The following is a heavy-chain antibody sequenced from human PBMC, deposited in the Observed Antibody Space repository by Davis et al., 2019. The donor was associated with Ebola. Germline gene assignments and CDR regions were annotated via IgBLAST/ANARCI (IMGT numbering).Heavy chain of an antibody. CDR1: GYTFTSYG. CDR3: ARDLSGDNILCPDY. V-gene: IGHV1-18*01. Sequence: ASVKVSCKASGYTFTSYGISWVRQAPGQGLEWMGWISAYNGNTNYAQKLQGRVTMTTDTSTNTAYMELRSLRSDDTAVYYCARDLSGDNILCPDYWGQGTLVTVSS. D-gene: IGHD1-26*01. CDR2: ISAYNGNT. J-gene: IGHJ4*02.